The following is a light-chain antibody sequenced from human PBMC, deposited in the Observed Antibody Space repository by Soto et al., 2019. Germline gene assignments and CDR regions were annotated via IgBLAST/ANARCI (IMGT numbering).Light chain of an antibody. V-gene: IGLV1-40*01. J-gene: IGLJ2*01. CDR1: SSNIGAGYD. CDR2: GNN. Sequence: QSVLTQPPSVSGAPGQRVTISCTGSSSNIGAGYDVHWYQQLPGTAPQLLIYGNNNRPSGVPDRFSGSKSGTSASLAITGLQAEDEADYYCQSYDSTLSGVLFVGGTKLTV. CDR3: QSYDSTLSGVL.